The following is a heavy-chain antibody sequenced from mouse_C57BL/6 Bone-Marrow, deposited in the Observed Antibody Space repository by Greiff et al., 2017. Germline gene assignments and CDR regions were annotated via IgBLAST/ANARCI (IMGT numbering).Heavy chain of an antibody. CDR3: TTWGNFDY. V-gene: IGHV14-4*01. J-gene: IGHJ2*01. Sequence: VQLQQSGAELVRPGASVKLSCTASGFNIKDDYMPWVKQRPEQGLEWIGWIDPENGDTAYASKFQGKATITADTSSNTANLQLRSLTSEDTAVYCCTTWGNFDYWGQGTTLTVSS. CDR1: GFNIKDDY. CDR2: IDPENGDT.